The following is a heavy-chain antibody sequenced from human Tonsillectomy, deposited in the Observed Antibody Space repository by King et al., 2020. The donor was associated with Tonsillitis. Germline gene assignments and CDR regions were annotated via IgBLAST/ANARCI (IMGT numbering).Heavy chain of an antibody. CDR1: GFTFSSDW. CDR3: ARDPDRISGINFHY. J-gene: IGHJ4*02. Sequence: EVQLVASGGGLVQPGGSLRLSCAASGFTFSSDWMNWVRQAPGKGLEWVANINQDGTKKYFVDSVEGRFTISRDNAKNSLYLQMNSLRADDTAVYYCARDPDRISGINFHYWGQGALVTVSS. CDR2: INQDGTKK. D-gene: IGHD1-1*01. V-gene: IGHV3-7*03.